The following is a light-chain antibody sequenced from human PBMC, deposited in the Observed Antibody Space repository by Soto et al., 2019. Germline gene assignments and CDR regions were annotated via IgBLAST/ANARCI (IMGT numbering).Light chain of an antibody. J-gene: IGKJ4*01. CDR1: QSVAADY. CDR3: QQYGTSPLT. V-gene: IGKV3-20*01. CDR2: VAS. Sequence: EIVLTQSPGTLSLSPGERATLSCRASQSVAADYLAWYQQKPGQAPRLLIYVASSRATGIPDRFSGSGSGTAFTVTISRLEPEDFAVYYCQQYGTSPLTFGGGTKVEIK.